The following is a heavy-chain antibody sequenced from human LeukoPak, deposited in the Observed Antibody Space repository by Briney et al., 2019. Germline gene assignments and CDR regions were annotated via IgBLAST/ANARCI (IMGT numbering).Heavy chain of an antibody. CDR2: ISAYNGNT. CDR1: GYTFTSYG. V-gene: IGHV1-18*01. J-gene: IGHJ4*02. D-gene: IGHD3-3*01. CDR3: ARDPTEDFWSGFYSYFDF. Sequence: ASVKVSCKASGYTFTSYGISWVRQAPGQGLEWMGWISAYNGNTNYAQKFQGRVTMTTDTSTSTAYMELRSLRSDDTAVYYCARDPTEDFWSGFYSYFDFWGQGTLVTVSS.